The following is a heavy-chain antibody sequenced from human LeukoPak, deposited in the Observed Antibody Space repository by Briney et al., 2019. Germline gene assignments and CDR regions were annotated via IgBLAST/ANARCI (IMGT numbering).Heavy chain of an antibody. J-gene: IGHJ4*02. CDR3: ASRSGGDYPYFDY. CDR1: GFIFNNYG. V-gene: IGHV3-NL1*01. CDR2: IYSGGTT. D-gene: IGHD4-17*01. Sequence: GGSLRLSCGASGFIFNNYGMHWVRQAPGKGLEWVSVIYSGGTTKYADSVKGRFTISRDNSRNTLYLQMNSLRVEDTALYYCASRSGGDYPYFDYWGQGTLVTVSS.